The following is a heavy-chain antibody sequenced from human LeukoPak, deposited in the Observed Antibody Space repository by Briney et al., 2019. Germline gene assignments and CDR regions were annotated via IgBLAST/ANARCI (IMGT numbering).Heavy chain of an antibody. CDR1: GYTFTSYD. Sequence: GASVKVPCKASGYTFTSYDINWVRQATGQGLEWMGWMNPNSGNTGYAQKFQGRVTMTRNTSISTAYMELSSLRSEDTAVYYCARGWEAVAGTDYWGQGTLVTVSS. CDR2: MNPNSGNT. V-gene: IGHV1-8*01. J-gene: IGHJ4*02. D-gene: IGHD6-19*01. CDR3: ARGWEAVAGTDY.